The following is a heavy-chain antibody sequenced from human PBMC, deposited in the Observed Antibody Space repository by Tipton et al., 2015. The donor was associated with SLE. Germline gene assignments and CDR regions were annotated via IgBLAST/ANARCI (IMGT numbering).Heavy chain of an antibody. CDR3: ARDLYPYSANNGFDP. CDR2: IYYSGTA. D-gene: IGHD4-11*01. CDR1: GGSISNYY. Sequence: TLSLTCTVSGGSISNYYWSWIRQPPGKGLEWIGYIYYSGTAIYNPSLKSRVTISVDTSKNQFSLKLNSVTAADTAVYYCARDLYPYSANNGFDPWGQGTLVTVSS. V-gene: IGHV4-59*01. J-gene: IGHJ5*02.